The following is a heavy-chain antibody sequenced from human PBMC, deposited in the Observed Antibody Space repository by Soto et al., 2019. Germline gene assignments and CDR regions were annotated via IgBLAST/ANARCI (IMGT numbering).Heavy chain of an antibody. J-gene: IGHJ5*02. D-gene: IGHD3-22*01. CDR3: ARGRGYYYDSSGFNWFDP. CDR1: GGSISSGDYY. CDR2: IFSSGST. Sequence: SETLSLTCTVSGGSISSGDYYWSWVRQPPGKGLEWIAYIFSSGSTYYNPSLKSRITMSVDTSKNQFSLKVISVTAADTAMYYCARGRGYYYDSSGFNWFDPWGQGTLVTVTS. V-gene: IGHV4-30-4*01.